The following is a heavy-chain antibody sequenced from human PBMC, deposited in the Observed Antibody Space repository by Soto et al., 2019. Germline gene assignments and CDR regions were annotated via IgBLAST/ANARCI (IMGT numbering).Heavy chain of an antibody. D-gene: IGHD2-2*01. CDR1: GDSLRGQS. CDR3: ARGRCSSTSCSEIWLDP. Sequence: SETLALTGAVVGDSLRGQSGNWIRQSPGKGLEWIGELDQSGGTNYNPSLKSRAIISDDTSKNQFSLTLTSVTAADTAVYYCARGRCSSTSCSEIWLDPCGHGTLVT. CDR2: LDQSGGT. J-gene: IGHJ5*02. V-gene: IGHV4-34*01.